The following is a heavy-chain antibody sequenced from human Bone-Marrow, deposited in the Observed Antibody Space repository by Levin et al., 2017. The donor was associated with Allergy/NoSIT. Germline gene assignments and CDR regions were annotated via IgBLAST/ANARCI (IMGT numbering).Heavy chain of an antibody. Sequence: ESLKISCSVSGGSISNSYWSWIRQAPGKGLEWIGYIKNSGTTKYNPSLNSRVTISADTSKNQVSLRLTSVTAADTAVYYCASLAYTISYYDYAMDVWGQGTTVTVSS. CDR1: GGSISNSY. V-gene: IGHV4-59*01. CDR2: IKNSGTT. J-gene: IGHJ6*02. D-gene: IGHD2-21*01. CDR3: ASLAYTISYYDYAMDV.